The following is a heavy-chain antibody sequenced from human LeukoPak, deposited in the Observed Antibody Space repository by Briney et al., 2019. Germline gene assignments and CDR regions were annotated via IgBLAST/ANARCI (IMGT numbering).Heavy chain of an antibody. V-gene: IGHV4-31*03. CDR3: ARAPYWYGMDV. J-gene: IGHJ6*02. D-gene: IGHD2-8*02. CDR1: GGSISSGGYY. Sequence: PSETLSLTCTVSGGSISSGGYYWSWIRQHPGKGLGWIGYIYYSGSTYYNPSLKSRVTISVDTSKNQFSLKLSSVTAADTAVYYCARAPYWYGMDVWGQGTTVTVSS. CDR2: IYYSGST.